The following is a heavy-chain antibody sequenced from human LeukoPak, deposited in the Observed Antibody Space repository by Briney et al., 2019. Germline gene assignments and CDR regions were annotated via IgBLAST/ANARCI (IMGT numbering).Heavy chain of an antibody. D-gene: IGHD3-10*01. CDR3: ARDRDYYGSGNADY. V-gene: IGHV4-4*07. CDR2: IYTSGRT. J-gene: IGHJ4*02. Sequence: ASETLSLTCTVSGSSISSYYWSWIRQPAGKGLEWIGRIYTSGRTNYNPSLKSRVTMSVDMSKNQFSLKLSSVTAADTAVYYCARDRDYYGSGNADYWGQGTLVTVSS. CDR1: GSSISSYY.